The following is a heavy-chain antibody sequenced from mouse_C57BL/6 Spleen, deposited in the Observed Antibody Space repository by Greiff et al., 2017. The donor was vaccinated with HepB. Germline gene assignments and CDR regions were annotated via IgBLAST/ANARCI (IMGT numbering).Heavy chain of an antibody. CDR1: GFNIKDYY. Sequence: EVQLQQSGAELVRPGASVKLSCTASGFNIKDYYMHWVKQRPEQGLEWIGRIDPEDGDTEYAPKFQGKATMTADTSSNTAYLQLSSLTSEDTAVYYCTTPYYGYHWYFDVWGTGTTVTVAS. D-gene: IGHD2-9*01. CDR3: TTPYYGYHWYFDV. V-gene: IGHV14-1*01. J-gene: IGHJ1*03. CDR2: IDPEDGDT.